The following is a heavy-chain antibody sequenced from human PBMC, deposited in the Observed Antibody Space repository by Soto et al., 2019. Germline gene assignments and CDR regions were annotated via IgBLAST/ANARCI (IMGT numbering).Heavy chain of an antibody. CDR2: IYWDDDK. CDR3: ARSAAGGSGSFYTFDY. V-gene: IGHV2-5*02. Sequence: QITLKESGPTLVKPTQTLTLTCTFSGFSFSTSEVGVGWIRQSSGKALEWLALIYWDDDKRYSPSVKSRLTITKDTSKHQVVLTMTNMDPVDTATYYCARSAAGGSGSFYTFDYWGQGTLVIVSS. CDR1: GFSFSTSEVG. D-gene: IGHD3-10*01. J-gene: IGHJ4*02.